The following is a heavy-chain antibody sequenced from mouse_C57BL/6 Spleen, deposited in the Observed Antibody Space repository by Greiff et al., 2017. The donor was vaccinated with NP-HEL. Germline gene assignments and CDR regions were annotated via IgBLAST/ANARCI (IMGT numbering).Heavy chain of an antibody. CDR3: ARDSKGYFDY. Sequence: EVKVVESGGGLVKPGGSLKLSCAASGFTFSDYGMHWVRQAPEKGLEWVAYISSGSSTIYYADTVKGRFTISRDNAKNTLFLQMTSLRSEDTAMYYCARDSKGYFDYWGQGTTLTVSS. D-gene: IGHD2-5*01. J-gene: IGHJ2*01. CDR2: ISSGSSTI. CDR1: GFTFSDYG. V-gene: IGHV5-17*01.